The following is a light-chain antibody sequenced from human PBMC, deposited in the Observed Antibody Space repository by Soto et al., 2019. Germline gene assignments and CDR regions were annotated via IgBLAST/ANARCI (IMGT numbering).Light chain of an antibody. Sequence: QSALAQPASVSGSPGQWITIFCTGTSSDVGSYNYVSWYQQHPGRAPKLMIYDVTNRPSGVSNRFSGSKSGSTASLTISGLQAEDEADYFCTSYTTTSTYVFGTGTKLTVL. J-gene: IGLJ1*01. CDR3: TSYTTTSTYV. V-gene: IGLV2-14*03. CDR2: DVT. CDR1: SSDVGSYNY.